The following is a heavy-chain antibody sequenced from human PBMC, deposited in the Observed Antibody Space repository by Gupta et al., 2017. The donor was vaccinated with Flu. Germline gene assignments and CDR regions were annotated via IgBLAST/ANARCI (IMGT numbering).Heavy chain of an antibody. CDR3: ARLSIAVRPVEDY. CDR2: IYPGDSDT. D-gene: IGHD6-6*01. V-gene: IGHV5-51*01. J-gene: IGHJ4*02. Sequence: RQLPGKGLEWMGIIYPGDSDTRYSPSFQGQVTISADKSISTAYLQWSSLKASDTAMYYCARLSIAVRPVEDYWGQGTLVTVSS.